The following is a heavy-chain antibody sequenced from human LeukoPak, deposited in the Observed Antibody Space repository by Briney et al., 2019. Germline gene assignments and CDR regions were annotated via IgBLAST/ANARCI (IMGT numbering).Heavy chain of an antibody. Sequence: ASVKVSCKASGGTFSSYAISWVRQAPGQGLEWMGGIIPIFGTANYAQKFQGRVTITTDESTSTAYMELSSLRSEDTAVYYCARDYYDSSGYPRLMDVWGKGTTVTVSS. D-gene: IGHD3-22*01. CDR1: GGTFSSYA. J-gene: IGHJ6*03. V-gene: IGHV1-69*05. CDR2: IIPIFGTA. CDR3: ARDYYDSSGYPRLMDV.